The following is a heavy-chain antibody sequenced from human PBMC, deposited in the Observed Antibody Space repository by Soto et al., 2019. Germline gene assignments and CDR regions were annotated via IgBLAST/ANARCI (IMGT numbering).Heavy chain of an antibody. J-gene: IGHJ6*02. D-gene: IGHD3-10*01. CDR3: ARQGFGPLHGLVDV. CDR2: VHHSWGS. CDR1: GGSFSGYY. Sequence: SETLSLTCAVYGGSFSGYYWSWFRQSPGKRMEWIGYVHHSWGSSYNPSLQSRVAISLDTSKSQFSLKVTSVTATDTAVYYCARQGFGPLHGLVDVWGQGTTVTVSS. V-gene: IGHV4-59*08.